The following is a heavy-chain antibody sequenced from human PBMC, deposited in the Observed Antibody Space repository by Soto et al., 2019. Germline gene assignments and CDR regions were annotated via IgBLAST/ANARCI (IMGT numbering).Heavy chain of an antibody. CDR1: GFTFSNYA. V-gene: IGHV3-23*01. CDR2: IAGSGAPT. J-gene: IGHJ4*02. D-gene: IGHD2-15*01. Sequence: VQLLESGGGLVQPGGSLRLSCAASGFTFSNYAMNWVRQAPGKGLEWVSTIAGSGAPTYYADSVRGRFTISRDNSKNTLYLQMNSLRDEDTAVYFCASKLTFGGSSDYWGQGTLVTVSS. CDR3: ASKLTFGGSSDY.